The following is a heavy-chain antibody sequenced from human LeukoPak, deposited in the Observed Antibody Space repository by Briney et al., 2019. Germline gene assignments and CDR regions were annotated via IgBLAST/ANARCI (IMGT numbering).Heavy chain of an antibody. CDR3: ARRFVNSDGYYYDDY. Sequence: SEALSLTCTVSGGSISNSYWTWIRQPPGKGLEWICYISYSGTTSYNPSLNSRVTISVDTTNNQFTLKVNSVTDADTAVYFCARRFVNSDGYYYDDYWGQGTLVTVSS. CDR2: ISYSGTT. D-gene: IGHD2-2*03. J-gene: IGHJ4*02. CDR1: GGSISNSY. V-gene: IGHV4-59*08.